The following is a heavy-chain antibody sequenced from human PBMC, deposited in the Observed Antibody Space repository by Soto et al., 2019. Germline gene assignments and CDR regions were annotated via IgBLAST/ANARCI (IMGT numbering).Heavy chain of an antibody. D-gene: IGHD3-22*01. V-gene: IGHV3-7*01. Sequence: VGSLRLSCAASGFTFSSYWMSWVRQAPGKGLEWVANIKQDGSEKYYVDSVKGRFTISRDNAKNSLYLQMNSLRAEDTAVYYCARESYYDSSGYLDYWGQGTLVTVSS. CDR1: GFTFSSYW. CDR3: ARESYYDSSGYLDY. CDR2: IKQDGSEK. J-gene: IGHJ4*02.